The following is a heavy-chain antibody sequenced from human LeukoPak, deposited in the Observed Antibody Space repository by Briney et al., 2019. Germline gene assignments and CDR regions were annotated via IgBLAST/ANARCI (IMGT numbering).Heavy chain of an antibody. Sequence: GGSLRLSCAASGFTFSDYYLAWIRQAPGKELEWVSYISTSGNSLYYAESVKGRFTISRDNAKTSLYLQMNSLRVEDMAMYYCATGEGHCSGGSCYSFDYWGQGTLVTVSS. CDR1: GFTFSDYY. CDR3: ATGEGHCSGGSCYSFDY. J-gene: IGHJ4*02. CDR2: ISTSGNSL. V-gene: IGHV3-11*04. D-gene: IGHD2-15*01.